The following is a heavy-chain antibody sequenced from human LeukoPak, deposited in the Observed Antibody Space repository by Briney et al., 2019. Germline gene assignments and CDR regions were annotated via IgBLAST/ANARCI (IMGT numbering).Heavy chain of an antibody. CDR3: AREYYDILTGHYTYFSY. D-gene: IGHD3-9*01. J-gene: IGHJ4*02. V-gene: IGHV4-61*02. CDR2: IYTSGST. CDR1: GGSISSGSYY. Sequence: PSETLSPTCTVSGGSISSGSYYWSWIRQPAGKGLEWIGRIYTSGSTNYNPSLKSRVTISVDTSKNQFSLKLSSVTAADTAVYYCAREYYDILTGHYTYFSYWGQGTLVTVSS.